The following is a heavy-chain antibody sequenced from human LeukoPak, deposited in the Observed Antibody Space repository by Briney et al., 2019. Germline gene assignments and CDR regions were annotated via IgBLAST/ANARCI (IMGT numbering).Heavy chain of an antibody. J-gene: IGHJ4*02. CDR2: VTYSGTT. CDR3: ARELAAAGFDC. V-gene: IGHV4-59*01. D-gene: IGHD6-13*01. Sequence: SETLSLTCTVSGGSIGAYYWSRIRQPPEKGLEWIGYVTYSGTTNYNPSLKSRVAISVDTSKNQFSLKLNSVTAADTAVYYCARELAAAGFDCWGQGNLVTVSS. CDR1: GGSIGAYY.